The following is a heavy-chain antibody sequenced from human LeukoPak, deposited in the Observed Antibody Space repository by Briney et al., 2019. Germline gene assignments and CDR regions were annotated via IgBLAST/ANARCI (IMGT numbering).Heavy chain of an antibody. V-gene: IGHV4-59*12. D-gene: IGHD5-18*01. CDR2: IYYSGST. Sequence: SETLSLTCTVSGGSISSYYWSWIRQPPGKGLEWIGYIYYSGSTNYNPSLKSRVTISVDTSKNQFSLKLSSVTAADTAVYYCARGRFGGYSYVYYFDYWGQGTLVTVSS. J-gene: IGHJ4*02. CDR1: GGSISSYY. CDR3: ARGRFGGYSYVYYFDY.